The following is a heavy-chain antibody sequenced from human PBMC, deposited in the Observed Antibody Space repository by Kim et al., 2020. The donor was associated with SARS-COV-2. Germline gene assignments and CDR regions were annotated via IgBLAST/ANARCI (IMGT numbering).Heavy chain of an antibody. Sequence: GGSLRLSCIASGFTFNDYAMHWVRQAPGKGLEWVSGIMWNSDGIGYADSVKGRFTTSIDNAKNSLYLQMNSLRPEDTALYYCTKDVLARGAAAWGRGTA. CDR2: IMWNSDGI. D-gene: IGHD3-3*02. CDR1: GFTFNDYA. CDR3: TKDVLARGAAA. J-gene: IGHJ6*03. V-gene: IGHV3-9*01.